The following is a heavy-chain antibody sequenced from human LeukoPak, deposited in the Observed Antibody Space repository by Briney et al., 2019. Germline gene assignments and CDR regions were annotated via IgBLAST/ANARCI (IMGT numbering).Heavy chain of an antibody. D-gene: IGHD6-19*01. Sequence: SETLSLTCTVPGGSISSSSYYWGWIRQPPGKGLEWIGSIYYSGSTYYNPSLKSRVTISVDTSKNQFSLKLSSVTAADTAVYYCARHVEIAVAGPIDYWGQGTLVTVSS. CDR1: GGSISSSSYY. CDR3: ARHVEIAVAGPIDY. V-gene: IGHV4-39*01. J-gene: IGHJ4*02. CDR2: IYYSGST.